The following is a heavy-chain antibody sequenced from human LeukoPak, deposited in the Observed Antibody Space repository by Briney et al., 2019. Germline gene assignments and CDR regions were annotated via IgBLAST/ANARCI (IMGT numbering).Heavy chain of an antibody. D-gene: IGHD6-19*01. Sequence: SETLSLTCAVYGGSFSGYYWSWIRQPPGKGLEWIGEINHSGSTNYNPSLKSRVTISVDTSKNQSSLKLSSVTAADTAVYYCARGAPYSSGWYRYFDYWGQGTLVTVSS. CDR1: GGSFSGYY. J-gene: IGHJ4*02. CDR3: ARGAPYSSGWYRYFDY. CDR2: INHSGST. V-gene: IGHV4-34*01.